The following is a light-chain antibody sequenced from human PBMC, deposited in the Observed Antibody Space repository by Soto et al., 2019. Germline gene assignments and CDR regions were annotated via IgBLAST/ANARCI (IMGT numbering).Light chain of an antibody. V-gene: IGKV1-33*01. Sequence: DIPMTQSASSLSASIGDRVSFACQSSQDISKFLNWYQHKPGQAPSLLIYDASKSHFGVPSRFSGSGSGTDFTFTISSLQPEDNATYYCQQYENRPYTFGPGTKVDIK. CDR1: QDISKF. CDR3: QQYENRPYT. CDR2: DAS. J-gene: IGKJ3*01.